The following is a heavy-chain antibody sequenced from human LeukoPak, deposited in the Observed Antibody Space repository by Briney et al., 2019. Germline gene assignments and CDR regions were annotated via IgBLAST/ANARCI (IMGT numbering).Heavy chain of an antibody. D-gene: IGHD6-13*01. CDR2: INHSGST. CDR3: ASRIAAAYAEYFQH. V-gene: IGHV4-34*01. J-gene: IGHJ1*01. Sequence: PSETLSITCAVYGGSFSGYYWSWLRQPPGKGLEWIGEINHSGSTNYNPSLKSRVTISVDTSKNQFSLKLSSVTAADTAVYYCASRIAAAYAEYFQHWGQGTLVTVSS. CDR1: GGSFSGYY.